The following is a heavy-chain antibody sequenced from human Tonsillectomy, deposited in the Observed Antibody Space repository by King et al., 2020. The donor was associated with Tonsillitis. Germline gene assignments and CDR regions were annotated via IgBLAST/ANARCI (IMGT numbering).Heavy chain of an antibody. V-gene: IGHV3-11*06. CDR2: ISSSSGFT. CDR1: GFTFNDYY. CDR3: ARYDYLWVSYRYGLDY. J-gene: IGHJ4*02. D-gene: IGHD3-16*02. Sequence: VQLVESGGDLVKPGGSLRLSCAASGFTFNDYYMTWIRQAPGKGLEWISYISSSSGFTNYADSVKGRFTISRDNAKNALYLQMNSLGAEDTAVYYCARYDYLWVSYRYGLDYWGQGTLVTVSS.